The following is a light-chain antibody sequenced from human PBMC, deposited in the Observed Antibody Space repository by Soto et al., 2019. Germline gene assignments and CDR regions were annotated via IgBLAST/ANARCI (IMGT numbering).Light chain of an antibody. CDR3: QQYGSSPPLT. CDR1: QSVTSSY. J-gene: IGKJ4*01. Sequence: ESVLTQSPGTLSLSPGERATLSCRASQSVTSSYLAWYQQKPGQAPRLLIYGASSRATGIPDRFSGSGSGTDFTLTISRLEPEDFAVYYCQQYGSSPPLTFGGGTKVEFK. CDR2: GAS. V-gene: IGKV3-20*01.